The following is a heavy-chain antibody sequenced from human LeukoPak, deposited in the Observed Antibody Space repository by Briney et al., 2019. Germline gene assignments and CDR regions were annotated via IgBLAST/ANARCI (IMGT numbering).Heavy chain of an antibody. J-gene: IGHJ4*02. CDR1: GFVFSRYW. Sequence: PGGSLRLSCAASGFVFSRYWMTWVRQAPGKGLEWVASINEGGSRRYYVDSVKGRFTISRDNAQKSLYLEMDSLRADDTAVYYCARAVTSTEGYWGQGTLVTVSS. V-gene: IGHV3-7*03. CDR2: INEGGSRR. D-gene: IGHD4-17*01. CDR3: ARAVTSTEGY.